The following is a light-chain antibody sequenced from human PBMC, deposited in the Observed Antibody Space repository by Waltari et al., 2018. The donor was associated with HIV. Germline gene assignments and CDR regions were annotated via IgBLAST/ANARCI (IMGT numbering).Light chain of an antibody. CDR2: QDS. J-gene: IGLJ2*01. CDR3: QAWDSSTANVV. CDR1: QLGDKY. Sequence: SYELTQPPSVSVSPGQTASITSPGDQLGDKYACWYQQKPGQAPVLVIYQDSKRPSGIPERFSGSNSGNTATLTISGTQAMDEADYYCQAWDSSTANVVFGGGTKLTVL. V-gene: IGLV3-1*01.